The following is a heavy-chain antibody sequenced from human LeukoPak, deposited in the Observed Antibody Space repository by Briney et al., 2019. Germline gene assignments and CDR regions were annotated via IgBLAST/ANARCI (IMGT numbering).Heavy chain of an antibody. V-gene: IGHV3-7*01. D-gene: IGHD6-19*01. CDR1: GFTFSSDW. Sequence: GGSLRLSCAASGFTFSSDWMSWVRQAPGKGLEWVANINQDGSERNYVDSVKGRYTISRDNAKSSVFLQMNSLGAEDTAVYYCATHSDWRFDYWGQGTLVSVSS. CDR2: INQDGSER. J-gene: IGHJ4*02. CDR3: ATHSDWRFDY.